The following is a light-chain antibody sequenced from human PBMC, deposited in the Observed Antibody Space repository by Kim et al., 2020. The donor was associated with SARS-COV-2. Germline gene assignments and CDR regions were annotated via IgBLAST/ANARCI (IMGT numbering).Light chain of an antibody. CDR1: STNIGRNY. Sequence: GQRVTISCFESSTNIGRNYVSWSQQLPGTAPKLLIHTDSERPSGVPDRFSGSKSGTSASLAISGLQSEDEADYYCAAWDDGLKSRMFGGGTQLTVL. J-gene: IGLJ3*02. V-gene: IGLV1-44*01. CDR3: AAWDDGLKSRM. CDR2: TDS.